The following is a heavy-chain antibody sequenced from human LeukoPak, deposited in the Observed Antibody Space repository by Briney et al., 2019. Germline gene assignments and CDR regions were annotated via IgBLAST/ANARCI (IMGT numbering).Heavy chain of an antibody. CDR1: GYTFIHYG. J-gene: IGHJ3*02. Sequence: ASVKVSCKASGYTFIHYGITWVRQAPGQGLEWMGWISPYNGNTNYAQKLQGRVTMTTDTSTSTVYMGLRSLRSDDTAVYYCAREASTYYYDSSGHYPDAFDIWGQGTMVTVSS. CDR2: ISPYNGNT. D-gene: IGHD3-22*01. CDR3: AREASTYYYDSSGHYPDAFDI. V-gene: IGHV1-18*01.